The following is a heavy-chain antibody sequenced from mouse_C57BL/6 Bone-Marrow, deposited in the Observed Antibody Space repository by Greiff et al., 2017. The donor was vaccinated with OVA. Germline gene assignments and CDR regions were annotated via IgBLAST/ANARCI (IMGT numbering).Heavy chain of an antibody. J-gene: IGHJ1*03. CDR3: ARGWYGNSYGVFDV. D-gene: IGHD1-1*01. Sequence: EVKLMESGGDLVKPGGSLKLSCAASGFTFSSYGMSWVRQTPDKRLEWVATISSGGSYTSYPDSVKGRFTISRDNAKNTLYLQMSSLKSEDTAMYYCARGWYGNSYGVFDVWGTGTTVTVSS. V-gene: IGHV5-6*01. CDR1: GFTFSSYG. CDR2: ISSGGSYT.